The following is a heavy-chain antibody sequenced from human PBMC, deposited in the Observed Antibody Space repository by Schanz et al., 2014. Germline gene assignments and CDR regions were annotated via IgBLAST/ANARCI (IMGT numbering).Heavy chain of an antibody. J-gene: IGHJ4*02. CDR3: ARDKGGLIPFDY. D-gene: IGHD2-15*01. V-gene: IGHV3-21*01. CDR2: ITASGDYM. CDR1: RFTFSSYS. Sequence: VQLVESGGGLVKPGGSLRLSCEASRFTFSSYSFNWVRQAPGKGLEWVSSITASGDYMHYADSVKGRFTISRDNSKNTLYLQMNSLRAEDTAVYYCARDKGGLIPFDYWGQGTLVAVSS.